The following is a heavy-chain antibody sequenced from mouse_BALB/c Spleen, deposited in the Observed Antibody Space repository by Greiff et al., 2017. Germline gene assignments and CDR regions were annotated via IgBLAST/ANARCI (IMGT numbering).Heavy chain of an antibody. V-gene: IGHV1-69*02. CDR2: IYPSDSYT. CDR3: TRNTTVVDWYFDV. J-gene: IGHJ1*01. Sequence: QVQLQQPGAELVRPGASVKLSCKASGYTFTSYWINWVKQRPGQGLEWIGNIYPSDSYTNYNQKFKDKATLTVDKSSSTAYMQLSSPTSEDSAVYYCTRNTTVVDWYFDVWGAGTTVTVYS. CDR1: GYTFTSYW. D-gene: IGHD1-1*01.